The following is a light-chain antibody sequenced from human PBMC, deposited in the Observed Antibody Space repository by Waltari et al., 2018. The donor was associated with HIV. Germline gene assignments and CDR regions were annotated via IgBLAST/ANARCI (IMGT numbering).Light chain of an antibody. V-gene: IGLV2-14*01. CDR2: DVS. Sequence: QSALTPPASVSGSPGQSITIPCTGTSSDGGGYNYVSWYQQHPGKAPKLMIYDVSKRPSGVSNRFSGSKSGNTASLTISGLQAEDEADYYCSSYTSSSPWVFGGGTKLTVL. J-gene: IGLJ3*02. CDR1: SSDGGGYNY. CDR3: SSYTSSSPWV.